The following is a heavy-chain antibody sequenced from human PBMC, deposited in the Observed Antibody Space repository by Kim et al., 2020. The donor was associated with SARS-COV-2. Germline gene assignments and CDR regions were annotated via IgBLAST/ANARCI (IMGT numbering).Heavy chain of an antibody. Sequence: GGSLRLSCAASGFSFGDYGMAWVRQGPGKGLEWVAGIGWNSGAIAYADSVKGRFTISRDDVKNSLYLQMNSLRPEDTALYYCVKDVGHPPGFYYYGMDVWGQGTTVTVSS. V-gene: IGHV3-9*01. CDR1: GFSFGDYG. CDR2: IGWNSGAI. J-gene: IGHJ6*02. CDR3: VKDVGHPPGFYYYGMDV. D-gene: IGHD5-12*01.